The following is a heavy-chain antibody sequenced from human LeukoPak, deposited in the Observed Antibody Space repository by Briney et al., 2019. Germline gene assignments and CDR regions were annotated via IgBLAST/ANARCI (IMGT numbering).Heavy chain of an antibody. CDR1: GFTFTNYW. J-gene: IGHJ4*02. CDR3: ARGPDYGGPL. CDR2: MNSDASST. Sequence: GGSLRLPCVASGFTFTNYWMHWVRQAPGKGVVWVARMNSDASSTTYADSVKGRFTISRDNAKKTLYLQMNSLRAEDTAVYYCARGPDYGGPLRGQGTLVTVSP. V-gene: IGHV3-74*01. D-gene: IGHD4-23*01.